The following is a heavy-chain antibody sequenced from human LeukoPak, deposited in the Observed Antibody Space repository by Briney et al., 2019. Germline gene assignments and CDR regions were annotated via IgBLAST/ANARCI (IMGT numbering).Heavy chain of an antibody. CDR3: ARTYCSSTSCYAGMGDY. CDR1: GGTFSSYA. J-gene: IGHJ4*02. V-gene: IGHV1-69*13. Sequence: ASVKVSCKASGGTFSSYAISWVRQAPGQGLEWMGGIIPIFGTANYAQKFQGRVTITADESTSTAYMGLSSLRSEDTAVYYCARTYCSSTSCYAGMGDYWGQGTLVTVSS. D-gene: IGHD2-2*01. CDR2: IIPIFGTA.